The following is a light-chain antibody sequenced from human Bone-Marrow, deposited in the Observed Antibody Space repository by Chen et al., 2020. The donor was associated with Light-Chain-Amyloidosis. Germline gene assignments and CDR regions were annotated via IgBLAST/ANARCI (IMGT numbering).Light chain of an antibody. V-gene: IGLV3-21*02. CDR3: QVWDRSSDRPV. J-gene: IGLJ3*02. CDR2: DDS. CDR1: NIGSTS. Sequence: SSVLTQPSSVSVAPGQTDTIACGGNNIGSTSVHWYQQTPGQAPLLVVYDDSDRPSGIPERLSGSNSGNTATLTISRVEAGEEADYYCQVWDRSSDRPVFGGGTKLTVL.